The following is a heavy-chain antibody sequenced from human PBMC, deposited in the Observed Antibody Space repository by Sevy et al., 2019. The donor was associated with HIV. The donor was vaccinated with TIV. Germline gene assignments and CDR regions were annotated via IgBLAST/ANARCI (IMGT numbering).Heavy chain of an antibody. CDR2: ISYDGSNK. J-gene: IGHJ4*02. CDR3: ARDYYGSGSRRVDY. CDR1: GFTFSSYA. D-gene: IGHD3-10*01. V-gene: IGHV3-30-3*01. Sequence: GSLRLSCAASGFTFSSYAMHWVRQAPGKGLEWVAVISYDGSNKYYADSVKGRFTISRDNSKNTLYLQMNSLRAEDTAVYYCARDYYGSGSRRVDYWGQGTLVTVSS.